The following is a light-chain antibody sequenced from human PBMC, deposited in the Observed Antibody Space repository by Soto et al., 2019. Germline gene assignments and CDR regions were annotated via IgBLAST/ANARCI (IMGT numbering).Light chain of an antibody. CDR2: AAS. Sequence: DIQMTQSPSSLSASVGDRVTITCRASQTISSWLAWYQQKPGKAPKRLIYAASSLQSGVPSRFSGSGSGTEFTLTISSLQPEDFATYYCLQHNSYPPFGPGTKVDIK. V-gene: IGKV1-17*01. CDR1: QTISSW. J-gene: IGKJ3*01. CDR3: LQHNSYPP.